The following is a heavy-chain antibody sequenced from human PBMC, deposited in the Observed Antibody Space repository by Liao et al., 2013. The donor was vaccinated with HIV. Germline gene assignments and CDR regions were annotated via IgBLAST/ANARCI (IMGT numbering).Heavy chain of an antibody. V-gene: IGHV4-59*01. CDR3: VRGDPWGNIDY. J-gene: IGHJ4*02. D-gene: IGHD4-23*01. CDR2: IHYSGNS. CDR1: GGSIANYY. Sequence: QLQLQESGPGLVKPSETLSLTCSVFGGSIANYYWSWVRQPPGKGMEWLGYIHYSGNSNYNPSLKSRVTMLVDTSKNQFSLKLNSVTAADTAVYYCVRGDPWGNIDYWGQGALVTVSS.